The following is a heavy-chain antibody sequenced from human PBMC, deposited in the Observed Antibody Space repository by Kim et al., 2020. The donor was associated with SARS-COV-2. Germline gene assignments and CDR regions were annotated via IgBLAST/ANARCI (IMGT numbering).Heavy chain of an antibody. CDR1: GLTFSTFS. Sequence: GGSLRLSCAASGLTFSTFSMHWVRQAPGRGLEWVSSITPNGKTPYADSVREGFTVSRDNVKNTLYMQLNNLIPEDTATYYFAKPTKSSRDVNGGVFWSQGTQVTVSS. CDR2: ITPNGKT. CDR3: AKPTKSSRDVNGGVF. D-gene: IGHD2-8*01. V-gene: IGHV3-23*01. J-gene: IGHJ4*02.